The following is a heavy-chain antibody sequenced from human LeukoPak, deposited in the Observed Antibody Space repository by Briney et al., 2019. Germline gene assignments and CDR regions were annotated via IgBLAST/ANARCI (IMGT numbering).Heavy chain of an antibody. D-gene: IGHD2-15*01. CDR2: IIPILGIA. V-gene: IGHV1-69*10. CDR3: ARRELGYCSGGSCYQDSFDP. Sequence: ASVKVSCTASGGTFSSYAISWVRQAPGQGLEWMGRIIPILGIANYAQKFQGRVTITADKSTSTAYMELSSLRSEDTAVYYCARRELGYCSGGSCYQDSFDPWGQGTLVTVSS. J-gene: IGHJ5*02. CDR1: GGTFSSYA.